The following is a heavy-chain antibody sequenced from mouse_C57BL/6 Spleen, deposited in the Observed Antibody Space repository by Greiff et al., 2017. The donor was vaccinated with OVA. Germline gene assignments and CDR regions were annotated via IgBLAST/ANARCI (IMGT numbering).Heavy chain of an antibody. CDR3: ARGDNLGY. J-gene: IGHJ2*01. CDR1: GYTFTSYW. V-gene: IGHV1-69*01. D-gene: IGHD1-3*01. CDR2: IDPSDSYT. Sequence: QVQLQQPGAELVMPGASVKLSCKASGYTFTSYWMHWVKQRPGQGLEWIGEIDPSDSYTNYNQKFKGKSTLTVDKSSSTAYMQLSSLTSEDSAVYYCARGDNLGYWGQGTTLTVSS.